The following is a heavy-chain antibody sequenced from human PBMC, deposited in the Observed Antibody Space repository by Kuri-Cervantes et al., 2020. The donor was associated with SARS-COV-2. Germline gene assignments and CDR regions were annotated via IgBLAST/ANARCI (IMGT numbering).Heavy chain of an antibody. J-gene: IGHJ4*02. CDR2: ISGYNGNT. V-gene: IGHV1-18*04. Sequence: ASVKVSCKASGYNFNISSIHWVRQAPGQGLEWMGWISGYNGNTNYAQNFQGRVTMTTDTSTSTAYMELRSLRSDDTAVYYCVRDGTVSLFDYWGQGTLVTVSS. CDR3: VRDGTVSLFDY. CDR1: GYNFNISS. D-gene: IGHD1-1*01.